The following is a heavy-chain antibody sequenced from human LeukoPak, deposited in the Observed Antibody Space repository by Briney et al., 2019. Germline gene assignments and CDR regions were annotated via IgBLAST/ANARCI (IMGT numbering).Heavy chain of an antibody. CDR3: ARDSMDIVVVDNWFDP. J-gene: IGHJ5*02. CDR2: ISSSSSYI. V-gene: IGHV3-21*01. D-gene: IGHD2-15*01. Sequence: PGGSLRLSCAASGFTFSSYSMNWVRQAPGKGLEWVSSISSSSSYIYYADSVKGRFTISRDNAKNSLYLQMNSLRAEDTAVYYCARDSMDIVVVDNWFDPWGQGTLVTVSS. CDR1: GFTFSSYS.